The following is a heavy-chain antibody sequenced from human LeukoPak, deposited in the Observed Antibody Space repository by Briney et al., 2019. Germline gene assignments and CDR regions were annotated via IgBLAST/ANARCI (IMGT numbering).Heavy chain of an antibody. J-gene: IGHJ4*02. CDR1: GYTFTSYG. V-gene: IGHV1-18*01. CDR2: ISAYNGNT. D-gene: IGHD3-10*01. Sequence: GASVKVSCKASGYTFTSYGISWVRQAPGQGLEWMGWISAYNGNTNYAQKLQGRVTMTTDTSTSTAYMELRSLRSDDTAVYYCARDTVWFGEPQPLFDYWGQGTLVTVSS. CDR3: ARDTVWFGEPQPLFDY.